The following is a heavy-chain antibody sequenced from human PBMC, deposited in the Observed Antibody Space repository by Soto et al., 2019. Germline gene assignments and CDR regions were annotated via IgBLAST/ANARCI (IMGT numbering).Heavy chain of an antibody. D-gene: IGHD2-21*01. V-gene: IGHV1-2*02. CDR3: ARERFQVISDGMDV. CDR1: GYTFTGYY. J-gene: IGHJ6*02. CDR2: INPETGGT. Sequence: ASVKVSCKASGYTFTGYYVHWVREAPGQGLEWMGWINPETGGTSYAQKFQGRVPLSRDTSINTAYLELSSLRFDDAAVYFCARERFQVISDGMDVWGQGTTVTVSS.